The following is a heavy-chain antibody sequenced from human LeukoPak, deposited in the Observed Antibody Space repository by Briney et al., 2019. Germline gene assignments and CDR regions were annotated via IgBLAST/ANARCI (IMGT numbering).Heavy chain of an antibody. CDR2: SNDSGTT. D-gene: IGHD1-1*01. V-gene: IGHV4-34*01. Sequence: SETLSLTCAVYGGSFNDYNWTWLRQSPQKGLEWIGESNDSGTTHYNPSIKSRVTLSLDTAKPQFSLRMRSLPAADTAVYYCARGLDLEGLDYWGQGTLVTVSS. CDR3: ARGLDLEGLDY. J-gene: IGHJ4*02. CDR1: GGSFNDYN.